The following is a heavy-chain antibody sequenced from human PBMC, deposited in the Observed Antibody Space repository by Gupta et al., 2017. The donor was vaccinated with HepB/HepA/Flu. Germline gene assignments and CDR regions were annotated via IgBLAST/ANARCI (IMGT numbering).Heavy chain of an antibody. Sequence: QLQLQESGPGLVKPSETLSLTCSVFGGSISSNSHYWGWIRQPPGKGLEWIASPLYRGRTYHNPSLKSRVTISVDTSKTPFSLKSSSVTAADTAVYYCARRPLRTVDWYFELWVRGTLVTVSS. CDR1: GGSISSNSHY. CDR2: PLYRGRT. V-gene: IGHV4-39*01. CDR3: ARRPLRTVDWYFEL. D-gene: IGHD4-17*01. J-gene: IGHJ2*01.